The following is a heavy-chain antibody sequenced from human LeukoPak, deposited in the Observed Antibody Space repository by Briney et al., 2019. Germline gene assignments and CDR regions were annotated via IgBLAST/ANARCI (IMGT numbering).Heavy chain of an antibody. CDR1: GGSISSGSYY. CDR3: ARAGSSSPYFDY. V-gene: IGHV4-61*02. D-gene: IGHD6-13*01. J-gene: IGHJ4*02. CDR2: IYTSGST. Sequence: SETLSLTCTVSGGSISSGSYYWSWIRQSAGKGLEWIGRIYTSGSTNYNPSLKSRVTISVDTSKNQFSLKLSSVTATDTAVYYCARAGSSSPYFDYWGQGTLVTVSS.